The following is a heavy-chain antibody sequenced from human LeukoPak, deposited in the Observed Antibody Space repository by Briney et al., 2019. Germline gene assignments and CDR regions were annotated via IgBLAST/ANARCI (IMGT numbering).Heavy chain of an antibody. V-gene: IGHV5-51*01. CDR1: GYSFTSYW. CDR2: IYLGDSDT. D-gene: IGHD3-3*01. CDR3: ARHGTIFGVVILDYYYMDV. Sequence: GESLKISCKGSGYSFTSYWIGWVRQMPGKGLEWMGIIYLGDSDTSYSPSFQGQVTISADKSISTAYLQWSSLKASDTAMYYCARHGTIFGVVILDYYYMDVWGKGTTVTVSS. J-gene: IGHJ6*03.